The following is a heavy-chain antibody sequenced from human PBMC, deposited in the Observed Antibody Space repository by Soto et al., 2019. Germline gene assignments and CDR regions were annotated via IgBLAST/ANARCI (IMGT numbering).Heavy chain of an antibody. Sequence: SLRLSCAASGFTFSSYAMSWVRQAPGKGLEWVSAISGSGGSTYYADSVKGRFTISRDNSKNTLYLQMNSLRAEDTAVYYCAKASGYCSGGSCYVPHYYYGMDVWGQGTTVTVSS. CDR1: GFTFSSYA. CDR2: ISGSGGST. D-gene: IGHD2-15*01. CDR3: AKASGYCSGGSCYVPHYYYGMDV. V-gene: IGHV3-23*01. J-gene: IGHJ6*02.